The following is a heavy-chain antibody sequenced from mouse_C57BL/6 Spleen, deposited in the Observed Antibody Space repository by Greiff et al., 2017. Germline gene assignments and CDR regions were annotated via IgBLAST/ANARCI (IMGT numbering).Heavy chain of an antibody. CDR2: IHPNSGST. CDR1: GYTFTSYW. D-gene: IGHD2-4*01. CDR3: ARRDSDYDGYFDC. Sequence: QVQLQQPGAELVKPGASVKLSCKASGYTFTSYWMHWVKQRPGQGLEWIGMIHPNSGSTNYNEKFKSKATLTVDKSSSTAYMQISSLTSEDSTVYYCARRDSDYDGYFDCWGQGTTLTVSS. V-gene: IGHV1-64*01. J-gene: IGHJ2*01.